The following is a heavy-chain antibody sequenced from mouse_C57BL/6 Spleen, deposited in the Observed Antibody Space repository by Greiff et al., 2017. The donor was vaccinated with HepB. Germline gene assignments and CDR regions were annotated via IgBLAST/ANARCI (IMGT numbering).Heavy chain of an antibody. CDR2: IYPGSGST. Sequence: QVQLKQPGAELVKPGASVKMSCKASGYTFTSYWITWVKQRPGQGLEWIGDIYPGSGSTNYNEKFKSKATLTVDTSSSTAYMQLSSLTSEDSAVYYCARSLDYDRYFDVWGTGTTVTVSS. V-gene: IGHV1-55*01. CDR3: ARSLDYDRYFDV. J-gene: IGHJ1*03. CDR1: GYTFTSYW. D-gene: IGHD2-4*01.